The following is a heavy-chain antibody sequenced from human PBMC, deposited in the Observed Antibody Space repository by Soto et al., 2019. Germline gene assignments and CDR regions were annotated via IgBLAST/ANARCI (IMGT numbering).Heavy chain of an antibody. Sequence: PSETLSLTCTVSGGSISSGDYYWSWIRQPPGKGLEWIGYIYYSGSTYYNPSLKSRVTISVDTSKNQFSLKLSSVTAADTAVYYWARAGDCGGSCYSGYYYYGMDVWGQGATVTVSS. J-gene: IGHJ6*02. CDR3: ARAGDCGGSCYSGYYYYGMDV. CDR2: IYYSGST. V-gene: IGHV4-30-4*01. D-gene: IGHD2-15*01. CDR1: GGSISSGDYY.